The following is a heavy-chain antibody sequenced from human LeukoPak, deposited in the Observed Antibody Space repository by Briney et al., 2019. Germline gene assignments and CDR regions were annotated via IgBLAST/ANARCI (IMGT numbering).Heavy chain of an antibody. CDR1: GFTFSNSA. CDR3: ARVLDAFDI. CDR2: ISGSGGST. J-gene: IGHJ3*02. Sequence: GGSLRLSCAASGFTFSNSAMTWVRQAPGKGLEWVSAISGSGGSTYYADSVKGRFTISRDNSKNTLYLQMNSLRAEDTAVYYCARVLDAFDIWGQGTMVTVSS. V-gene: IGHV3-23*01.